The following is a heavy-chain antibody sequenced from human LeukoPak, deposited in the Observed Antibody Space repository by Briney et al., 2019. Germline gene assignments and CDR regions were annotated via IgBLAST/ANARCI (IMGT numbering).Heavy chain of an antibody. V-gene: IGHV3-21*01. CDR3: ARGGRMATITSVDY. CDR2: ISSSSIYI. D-gene: IGHD5-24*01. CDR1: GFTFSTYS. J-gene: IGHJ4*02. Sequence: GGSLRLSCAASGFTFSTYSMNWVRQAPGKGLEWVSSISSSSIYIYYADPVKGRFTISRDNAKNSLYLQMNSLRAEDTAVYYCARGGRMATITSVDYWGQGTLVTVSS.